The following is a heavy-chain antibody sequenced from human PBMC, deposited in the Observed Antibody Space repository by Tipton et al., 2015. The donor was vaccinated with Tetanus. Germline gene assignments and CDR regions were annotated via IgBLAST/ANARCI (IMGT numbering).Heavy chain of an antibody. CDR3: AKYYYDSNTSGYFDY. J-gene: IGHJ4*02. CDR2: ISYDGSNK. D-gene: IGHD3-22*01. V-gene: IGHV3-30-3*02. CDR1: GFTFSSYA. Sequence: SLRLSCAASGFTFSSYAMHWVRQAPGKGLEWVAVISYDGSNKYYADSVKGRFTISRDNSKNTLYLQTNSLRAEDTAVYYCAKYYYDSNTSGYFDYWGQGTLVTVSS.